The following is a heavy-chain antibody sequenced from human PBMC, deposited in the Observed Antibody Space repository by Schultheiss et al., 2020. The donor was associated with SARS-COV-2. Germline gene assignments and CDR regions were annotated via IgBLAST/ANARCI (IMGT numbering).Heavy chain of an antibody. CDR3: AREGSERDGYNRGAFGY. D-gene: IGHD5-24*01. Sequence: SETLSLTCAVYGGSFSGYYWSWIRQPPGKGLEWIGEINHSGSTNYNPSLKSRVTISVDTSKNQFSLKLSSVTAADTAVYYCAREGSERDGYNRGAFGYWGQGTLVTVSS. CDR1: GGSFSGYY. V-gene: IGHV4-34*01. CDR2: INHSGST. J-gene: IGHJ4*02.